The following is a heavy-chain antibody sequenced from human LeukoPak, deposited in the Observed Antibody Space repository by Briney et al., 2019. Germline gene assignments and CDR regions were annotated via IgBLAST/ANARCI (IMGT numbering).Heavy chain of an antibody. V-gene: IGHV1-2*02. J-gene: IGHJ3*01. Sequence: GASVKVSCKASGYTFTGYYMHWVRQAPGQGLEWMGWINPNRGGTNYEQKFQDSVTMTRDTSMSTAYMELSSLRSDDTAVYYCARHYYDSVGFAFDVWGHGTMVTVSA. CDR3: ARHYYDSVGFAFDV. CDR2: INPNRGGT. CDR1: GYTFTGYY. D-gene: IGHD3-22*01.